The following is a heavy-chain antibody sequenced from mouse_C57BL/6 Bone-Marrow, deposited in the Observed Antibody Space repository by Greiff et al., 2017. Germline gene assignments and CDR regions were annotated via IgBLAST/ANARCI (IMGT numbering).Heavy chain of an antibody. CDR1: GFSLSTSGMG. CDR3: ARRRVLLRWDYWYFDV. D-gene: IGHD1-1*01. CDR2: IYWDDYK. J-gene: IGHJ1*03. V-gene: IGHV8-12*01. Sequence: QVTLKVSGPGILQSSQTLSLTCSFSGFSLSTSGMGVSWIRQPSGKGLEWLAHIYWDDYKRYNPSLKSRLTISKDTSRNQVFLKITSVDTADTATYYCARRRVLLRWDYWYFDVWGTGTTVTVSS.